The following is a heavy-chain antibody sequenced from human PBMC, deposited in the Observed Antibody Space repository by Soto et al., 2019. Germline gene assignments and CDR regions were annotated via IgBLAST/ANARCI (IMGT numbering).Heavy chain of an antibody. D-gene: IGHD3-22*01. CDR2: IIPILGIA. Sequence: GASVKVSCKASGGTFSSYTISWVRQAPGQGLEWMGRIIPILGIANYAQKFQGRVTITADKSTSTAYMELSSLRSEDTAVYYCARGRYYYDSSGYPPLDYWGQGTLVTSPQ. CDR1: GGTFSSYT. CDR3: ARGRYYYDSSGYPPLDY. J-gene: IGHJ4*02. V-gene: IGHV1-69*02.